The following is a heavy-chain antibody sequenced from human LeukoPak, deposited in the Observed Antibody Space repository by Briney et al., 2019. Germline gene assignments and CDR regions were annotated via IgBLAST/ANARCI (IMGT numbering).Heavy chain of an antibody. CDR3: ARDRITMVRGTNDY. CDR2: ISAYNGNT. V-gene: IGHV1-18*01. J-gene: IGHJ4*02. CDR1: GYTFTIYG. Sequence: ASVTVSFTASGYTFTIYGNSWVRQPPGQGLEWMGWISAYNGNTNYAQKLQGRVTMTTDTSTSTAYMELRSLRSDDTAVYYCARDRITMVRGTNDYWGQGTLVTVSS. D-gene: IGHD3-10*01.